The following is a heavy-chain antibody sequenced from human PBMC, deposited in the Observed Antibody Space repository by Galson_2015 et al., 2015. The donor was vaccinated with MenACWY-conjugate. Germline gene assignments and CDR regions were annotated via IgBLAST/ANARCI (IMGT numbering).Heavy chain of an antibody. CDR3: AHSPYCSTTSCYAARAFDV. CDR1: GFSLSTSRVG. J-gene: IGHJ3*01. Sequence: PALVKPTQTLTLTCTFSGFSLSTSRVGVGWIRQPPGQALEWLSLIYWDDDKRYSPSLKSRLTITKDTSKNQVVLSMTNMDPVDTATYHCAHSPYCSTTSCYAARAFDVWGQWTVVTVSS. V-gene: IGHV2-5*02. CDR2: IYWDDDK. D-gene: IGHD2-2*01.